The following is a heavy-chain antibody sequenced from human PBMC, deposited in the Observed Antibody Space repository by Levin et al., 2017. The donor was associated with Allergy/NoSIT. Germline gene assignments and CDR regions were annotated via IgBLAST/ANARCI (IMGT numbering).Heavy chain of an antibody. CDR2: IYYSGST. V-gene: IGHV4-39*01. Sequence: SETLSLTCTVSGGSISSSSYYWGWIRQPPGTGLEWIGSIYYSGSTYYNPSLKSRVTISVDTSKNQFSLKLSSVTAADTAVYYCARHLHRRSWPLYSRDYWGQGTLVTVSS. CDR1: GGSISSSSYY. J-gene: IGHJ4*02. D-gene: IGHD6-13*01. CDR3: ARHLHRRSWPLYSRDY.